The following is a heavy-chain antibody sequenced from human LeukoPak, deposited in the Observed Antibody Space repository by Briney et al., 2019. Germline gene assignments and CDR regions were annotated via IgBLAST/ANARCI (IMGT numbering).Heavy chain of an antibody. CDR2: IYSGGST. J-gene: IGHJ5*02. V-gene: IGHV3-53*01. CDR3: AKDRKTYYYDSSGSHNWFDP. D-gene: IGHD3-22*01. Sequence: GGSLRLSCAASGFTVSSNYMSWVRQAPGKGLEWVSVIYSGGSTYYADSVKGRFTISRDNSKNTLYLQMNSLRAEDTAVYYCAKDRKTYYYDSSGSHNWFDPWGQGTLVTVSS. CDR1: GFTVSSNY.